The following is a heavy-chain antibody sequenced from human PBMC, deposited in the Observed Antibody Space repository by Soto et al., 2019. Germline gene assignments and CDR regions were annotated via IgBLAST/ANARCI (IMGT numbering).Heavy chain of an antibody. V-gene: IGHV3-23*01. CDR1: GFTFSSYA. J-gene: IGHJ4*02. Sequence: EVQLLESGGGLVQPGGSLRLSCAASGFTFSSYAMSWVRQAPGKGLEWVSAISGSGGSTYYADSVKGRFTISRDNAKNTLYLQMNSLRAEDTAVYYCAKGANVLLWVGELFNGPDYWGQGTLVTVSA. CDR3: AKGANVLLWVGELFNGPDY. CDR2: ISGSGGST. D-gene: IGHD3-10*01.